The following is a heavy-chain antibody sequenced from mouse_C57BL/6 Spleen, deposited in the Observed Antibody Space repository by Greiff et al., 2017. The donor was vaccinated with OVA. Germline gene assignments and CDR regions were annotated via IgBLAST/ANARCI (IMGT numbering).Heavy chain of an antibody. Sequence: QVQLQESGPELVKPGASVKISCKASGYAFSSSWMNWVKQRPGKGLEWIGRIYPGDGDTNYNGKFKGKATLTADKSSSTAYMQLSSLTSEDSAVYVCARVKGLLYMDYWGQGTSVTVSS. D-gene: IGHD2-10*01. CDR3: ARVKGLLYMDY. CDR1: GYAFSSSW. CDR2: IYPGDGDT. J-gene: IGHJ4*01. V-gene: IGHV1-82*01.